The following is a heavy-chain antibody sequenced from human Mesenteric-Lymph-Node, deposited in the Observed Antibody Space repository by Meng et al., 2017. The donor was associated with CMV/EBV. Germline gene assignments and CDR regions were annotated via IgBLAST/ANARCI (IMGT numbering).Heavy chain of an antibody. D-gene: IGHD3-3*01. CDR3: AKARILEWLLMGDYFDY. J-gene: IGHJ4*02. V-gene: IGHV3-23*01. CDR2: ISGSGGNT. CDR1: GFTFSSYS. Sequence: GESLKISCAASGFTFSSYSMNWVRQAPGKGLEWVSGISGSGGNTYYADSVKGRFTISRDNSKNTLYLQMNSLRAEDTAVYYCAKARILEWLLMGDYFDYWGQGTLVTVSS.